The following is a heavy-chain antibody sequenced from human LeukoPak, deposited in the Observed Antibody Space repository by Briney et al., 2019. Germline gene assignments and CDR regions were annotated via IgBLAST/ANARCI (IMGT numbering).Heavy chain of an antibody. J-gene: IGHJ4*02. V-gene: IGHV1-18*01. CDR3: ARPFGSGSYYKNYFDY. Sequence: ASVKVSCKASGYTFTNYGISWVRQAPGQGLEWMGWISAYNGNTNYAQKLQGRVTMTTDTSTSTAYMELRSLRSDDTAVYYCARPFGSGSYYKNYFDYWGQGTLVTVSS. D-gene: IGHD3-10*01. CDR2: ISAYNGNT. CDR1: GYTFTNYG.